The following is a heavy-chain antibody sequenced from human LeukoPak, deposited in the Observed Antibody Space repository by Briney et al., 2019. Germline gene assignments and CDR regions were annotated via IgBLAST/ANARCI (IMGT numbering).Heavy chain of an antibody. CDR2: IYTSGST. Sequence: SETLSLTCTVSGGSISSYYWSWIRQPAGTGLEWIGRIYTSGSTNYNPSLKSRVTMSVDTSKNQFSLKLSSVTAADTAVYYCAYYDILTGYYGYWGQGTLVTVSS. V-gene: IGHV4-4*07. J-gene: IGHJ4*02. CDR3: AYYDILTGYYGY. CDR1: GGSISSYY. D-gene: IGHD3-9*01.